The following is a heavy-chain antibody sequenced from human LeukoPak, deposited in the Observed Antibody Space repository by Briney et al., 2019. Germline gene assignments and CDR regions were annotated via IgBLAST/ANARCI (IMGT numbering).Heavy chain of an antibody. CDR2: INHSGST. J-gene: IGHJ4*02. Sequence: SETQSLTCAVYGGSFSGYYWSWIRQPPGKGLEWIGEINHSGSTNYNPSLKSRVTISVDTSKNQFSLKLSSVTAADTAVYYCARGALAYYYDSSGYYHRSAIGFDYWGQGTLVTVSS. CDR3: ARGALAYYYDSSGYYHRSAIGFDY. CDR1: GGSFSGYY. V-gene: IGHV4-34*01. D-gene: IGHD3-22*01.